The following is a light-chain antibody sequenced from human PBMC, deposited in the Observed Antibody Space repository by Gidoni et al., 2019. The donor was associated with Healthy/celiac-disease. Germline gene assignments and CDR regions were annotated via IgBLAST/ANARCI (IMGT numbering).Light chain of an antibody. CDR3: QQSYSTPWT. CDR2: AAS. V-gene: IGKV1-39*01. CDR1: QSISSY. J-gene: IGKJ1*01. Sequence: DIQMTQSPSSLSASVGDRVTITCRASQSISSYLHLYQQKPGKAPKLLIYAASSLQSGVPSRFSGRGSGTDVTLTISSLQPEDFATYYGQQSYSTPWTFGQGTKVEIK.